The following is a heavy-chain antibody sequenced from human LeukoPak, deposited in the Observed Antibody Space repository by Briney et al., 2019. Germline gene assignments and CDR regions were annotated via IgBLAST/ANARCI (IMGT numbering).Heavy chain of an antibody. CDR2: IIPIFGTA. J-gene: IGHJ4*02. Sequence: SVTVSCKASGGTFSSYANSWVRQAPGQGLEWMGGIIPIFGTANYAQKFQGRVTITADESTSTAYMELSSLRSEDTAVYYCARYSSSWYHFDYWGQGTLVTVSS. V-gene: IGHV1-69*13. D-gene: IGHD6-13*01. CDR1: GGTFSSYA. CDR3: ARYSSSWYHFDY.